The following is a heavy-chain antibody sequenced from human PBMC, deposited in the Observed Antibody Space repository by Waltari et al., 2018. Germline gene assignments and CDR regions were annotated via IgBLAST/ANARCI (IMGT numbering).Heavy chain of an antibody. J-gene: IGHJ5*02. CDR1: GYSFTTHA. D-gene: IGHD2-2*01. V-gene: IGHV7-4-1*02. CDR3: AREVVPPARVVVNWFDP. CDR2: INTNTRNP. Sequence: QVQLVQSGSELKKPGASVKVSCKASGYSFTTHAINCIRQAPGQGLELMGWINTNTRNPVYVQGFTGRFVFSLDTSVNTAYLQINSLKAEDTAVYFCAREVVPPARVVVNWFDPWGQGTLVTVSS.